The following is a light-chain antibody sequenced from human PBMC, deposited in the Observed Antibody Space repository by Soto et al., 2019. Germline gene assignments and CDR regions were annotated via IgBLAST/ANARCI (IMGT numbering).Light chain of an antibody. Sequence: EIVMTQSPVALSVSPGESAALSCRASQSVGRNFAWYQQRPGQAPRVLIYGTSTRATGVPARFSGRGSGTDFTLTISRLQSEDFAVYYCQQYNNWPYTVGQGTRLEIK. CDR1: QSVGRN. J-gene: IGKJ2*01. CDR2: GTS. V-gene: IGKV3-15*01. CDR3: QQYNNWPYT.